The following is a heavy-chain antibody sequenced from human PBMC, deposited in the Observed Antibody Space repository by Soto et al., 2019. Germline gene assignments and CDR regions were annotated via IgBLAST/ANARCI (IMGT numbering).Heavy chain of an antibody. J-gene: IGHJ4*02. CDR3: AREVSGYNIDV. V-gene: IGHV3-66*01. D-gene: IGHD3-3*01. CDR1: GFTLSSYS. CDR2: IYTGEST. Sequence: PGGSLRLSCAASGFTLSSYSMNWVRQAPGKGLEWLSVIYTGESTYYADSVKGRFTISRDNSKNTLYLQMNSLRAEDTAVYYCAREVSGYNIDVWGQGALVTVSS.